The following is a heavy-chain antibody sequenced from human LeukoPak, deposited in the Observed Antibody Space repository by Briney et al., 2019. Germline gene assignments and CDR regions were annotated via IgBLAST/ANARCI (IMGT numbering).Heavy chain of an antibody. CDR2: ISVSGNT. D-gene: IGHD5-18*01. V-gene: IGHV3-23*01. CDR3: AKTLYSYGYPDAFDI. Sequence: GGSLRLSCAASGFTLSSYAMSWVRQAPGKGLEWVSAISVSGNTYHADSVKGRFTISRDSSKNTLYLQMNRLRAEDAAVYYCAKTLYSYGYPDAFDIWGQGTMVTVSS. J-gene: IGHJ3*02. CDR1: GFTLSSYA.